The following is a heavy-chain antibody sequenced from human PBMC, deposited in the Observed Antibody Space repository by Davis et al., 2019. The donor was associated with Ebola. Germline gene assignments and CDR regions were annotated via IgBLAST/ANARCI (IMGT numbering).Heavy chain of an antibody. V-gene: IGHV3-30*02. D-gene: IGHD3-3*02. CDR3: SKLHFWSDYSYY. Sequence: PGGSLRLSCAASEFSFSRYGMHWVRQAPGKGLEWVAFIPYDGSYKYYTDSVKGRFTISRDNSKNTLYLDMNSLRDEDSAVYYCSKLHFWSDYSYYWGQGTLVTVSS. CDR1: EFSFSRYG. CDR2: IPYDGSYK. J-gene: IGHJ4*02.